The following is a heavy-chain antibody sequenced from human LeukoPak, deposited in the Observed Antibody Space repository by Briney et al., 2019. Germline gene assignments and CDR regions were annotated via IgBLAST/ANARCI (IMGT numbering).Heavy chain of an antibody. D-gene: IGHD2-2*02. CDR1: GFTFSTYF. CDR2: IASDGSHT. CDR3: ARDPLYTNSPPSYFDY. J-gene: IGHJ4*02. Sequence: PGGSLRLSCAASGFTFSTYFMHWVRQAPGKGLEWVADIASDGSHTFYVESVKGRFTISRDNSRNTLYLQMNSLRAEDTAVYYCARDPLYTNSPPSYFDYWGQGTLVTVSS. V-gene: IGHV3-30-3*01.